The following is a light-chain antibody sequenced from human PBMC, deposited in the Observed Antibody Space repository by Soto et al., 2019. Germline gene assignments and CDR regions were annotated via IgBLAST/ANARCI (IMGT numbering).Light chain of an antibody. Sequence: EIVITQSPATMSVSPGERATLSCRASQSVSNNLAWYQQKPGQAPRLLIYGASTRATGIPARFSGSGSGTEFTLTISSLQSEDFAVYYCQQYNNWPPLYTFGPGTRLAIK. CDR3: QQYNNWPPLYT. CDR2: GAS. J-gene: IGKJ5*01. V-gene: IGKV3-15*01. CDR1: QSVSNN.